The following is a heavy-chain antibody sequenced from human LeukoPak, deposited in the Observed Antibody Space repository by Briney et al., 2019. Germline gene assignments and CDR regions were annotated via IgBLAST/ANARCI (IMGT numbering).Heavy chain of an antibody. V-gene: IGHV1-8*01. CDR1: GYTFTSYD. CDR2: MNPNSGNT. D-gene: IGHD3-10*01. CDR3: ARKITYYYGSGSYYKGDAFDI. J-gene: IGHJ3*02. Sequence: ASVTVSCKASGYTFTSYDINWVRQAPGQGLEWMGWMNPNSGNTGYAQKFQGRVTMTRNTSISTAYMELSSLRSEDTAVYYCARKITYYYGSGSYYKGDAFDIWGQGTMVTVSS.